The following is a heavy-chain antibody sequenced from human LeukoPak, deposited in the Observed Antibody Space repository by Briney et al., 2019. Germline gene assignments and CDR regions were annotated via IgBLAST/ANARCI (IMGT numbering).Heavy chain of an antibody. CDR2: ISAYNDNT. Sequence: GASVKVSCKASGYTFTSYGISWVRQAPGQGLEWMGWISAYNDNTYYAQRVQGRVTMTTDMYTTTAYMELKSLRYGETAVYYCARDKGLGGKYYDYFYGMDAWGQGTTVTVSS. D-gene: IGHD1-1*01. V-gene: IGHV1-18*04. J-gene: IGHJ6*02. CDR1: GYTFTSYG. CDR3: ARDKGLGGKYYDYFYGMDA.